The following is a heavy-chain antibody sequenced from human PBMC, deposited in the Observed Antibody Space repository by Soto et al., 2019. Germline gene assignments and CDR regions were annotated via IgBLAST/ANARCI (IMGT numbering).Heavy chain of an antibody. CDR3: ARERVTMIVGLNAFDI. Sequence: GGALRLSCAASGFTFSSYSMIWVRQAPGKGLEWVSSIDSSNDYIYYADSVKGRFTISRDNAKNSLYLQMNSLRDEDTAVYYCARERVTMIVGLNAFDIWGQGTMVTVSS. V-gene: IGHV3-21*01. J-gene: IGHJ3*02. CDR1: GFTFSSYS. D-gene: IGHD3-22*01. CDR2: IDSSNDYI.